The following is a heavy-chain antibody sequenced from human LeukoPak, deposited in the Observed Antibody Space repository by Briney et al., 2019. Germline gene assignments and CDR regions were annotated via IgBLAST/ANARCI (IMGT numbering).Heavy chain of an antibody. V-gene: IGHV3-48*03. CDR3: ATETDYSSYDAFDI. Sequence: GGSLRLSCAASGFTFSSYEMNWVRQAPGKGLEWVSYISGGDHSIFYADSVKGRFTISRDNAKNSLYLHMNSLRAEDTAVYYCATETDYSSYDAFDIWGQGTMVAVSS. CDR1: GFTFSSYE. J-gene: IGHJ3*02. CDR2: ISGGDHSI. D-gene: IGHD4-11*01.